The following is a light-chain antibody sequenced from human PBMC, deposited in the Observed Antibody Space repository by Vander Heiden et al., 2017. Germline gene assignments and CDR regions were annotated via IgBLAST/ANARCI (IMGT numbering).Light chain of an antibody. J-gene: IGKJ2*01. CDR3: QQTDSTLMYT. CDR1: QSISSY. CDR2: AAS. V-gene: IGKV1-39*01. Sequence: DFQMTQSPSSLSSSVGDRVTITCRASQSISSYLNWYQQKPGKAPKLLIYAASSWQSGVPSRFSGSGYGTDFTLTISSRQPEDFAPYYCQQTDSTLMYTFGQGTKLEIK.